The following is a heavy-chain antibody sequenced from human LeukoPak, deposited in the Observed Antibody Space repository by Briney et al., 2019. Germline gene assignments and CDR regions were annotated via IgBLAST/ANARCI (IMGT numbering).Heavy chain of an antibody. D-gene: IGHD3-10*01. V-gene: IGHV5-51*01. J-gene: IGHJ4*02. CDR3: ARHFDPIGTYFDY. Sequence: ESLKISCKGSGYSFTSYLIGRVRQIPGKGLEWMGIIYPCDSDTIYSPSFQGQVTISADKSISTAYLQWSSLKASDTAMYYCARHFDPIGTYFDYWGQGTLVTVSS. CDR2: IYPCDSDT. CDR1: GYSFTSYL.